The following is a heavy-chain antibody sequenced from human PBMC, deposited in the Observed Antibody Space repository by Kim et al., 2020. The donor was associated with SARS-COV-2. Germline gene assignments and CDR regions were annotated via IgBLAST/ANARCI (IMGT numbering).Heavy chain of an antibody. V-gene: IGHV3-7*01. Sequence: DGSGQNYVDSVRGRFTISRDNTKKSLHLQMESLRAEDTAVYYCTTKNSWGQGTLVTVSS. CDR2: DGSGQ. CDR3: TTKNS. J-gene: IGHJ4*02.